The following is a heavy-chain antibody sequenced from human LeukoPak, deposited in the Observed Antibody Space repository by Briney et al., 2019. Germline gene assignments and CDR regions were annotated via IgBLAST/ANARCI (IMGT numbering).Heavy chain of an antibody. D-gene: IGHD3-10*01. CDR3: ARGRMTRMVRGVITNWFDP. J-gene: IGHJ5*02. CDR1: GFTFSSYS. CDR2: ISSSSSYI. V-gene: IGHV3-21*01. Sequence: SGGSLRLSCAASGFTFSSYSMNWVRQAPGKGLEWVSSISSSSSYIYYADSVKGRFTISRDNAKNSLYLQMNSLRAEDTAVYYCARGRMTRMVRGVITNWFDPWGQGTLVTVSS.